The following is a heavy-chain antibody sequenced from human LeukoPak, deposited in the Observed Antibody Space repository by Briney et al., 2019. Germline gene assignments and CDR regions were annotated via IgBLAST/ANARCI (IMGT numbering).Heavy chain of an antibody. D-gene: IGHD1-1*01. CDR1: GGSFSGYY. J-gene: IGHJ5*02. Sequence: SETLSLTCAVYGGSFSGYYWSWIRQPPGKGLEWIGEINHSGSTNYNPSLKSRVTISVDTSKSQFSLKLSSVTAADTAVYYCASMEGRGRDWFDPWGQGTLVTVSS. CDR3: ASMEGRGRDWFDP. V-gene: IGHV4-34*01. CDR2: INHSGST.